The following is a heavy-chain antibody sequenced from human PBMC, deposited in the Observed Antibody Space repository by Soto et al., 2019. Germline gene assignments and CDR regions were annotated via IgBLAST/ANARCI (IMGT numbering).Heavy chain of an antibody. D-gene: IGHD2-21*02. CDR3: AKDMAPYCGGDCGYYYYGMDV. J-gene: IGHJ6*02. CDR2: ISWDGGST. Sequence: GGSLRLSCAASGFTFDDYTMHWVRQAPGKGLEWVSLISWDGGSTYYADSVKGRFTISRDNSKNSLYLQMNSLRTEDTALYYCAKDMAPYCGGDCGYYYYGMDVWGQGTTVTVSS. V-gene: IGHV3-43*01. CDR1: GFTFDDYT.